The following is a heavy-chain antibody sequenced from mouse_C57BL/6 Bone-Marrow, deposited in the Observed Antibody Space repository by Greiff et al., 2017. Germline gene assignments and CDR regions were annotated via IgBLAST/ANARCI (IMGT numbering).Heavy chain of an antibody. V-gene: IGHV1-53*01. D-gene: IGHD4-1*01. CDR2: INPSNGGT. Sequence: QVQLRQPGTELVKPGASVKLSCKASGYTFTSYWMHWVKQRPGQGLEWIGNINPSNGGTNYNEKFKSKATLTVDKSSSTAYMQLSGLTYEDSAVYYCARSGALGRPLFDYWGQGTTLTVSS. CDR3: ARSGALGRPLFDY. CDR1: GYTFTSYW. J-gene: IGHJ2*01.